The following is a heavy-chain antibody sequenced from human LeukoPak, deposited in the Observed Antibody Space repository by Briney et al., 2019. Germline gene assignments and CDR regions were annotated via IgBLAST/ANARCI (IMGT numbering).Heavy chain of an antibody. CDR2: IYSGDST. CDR3: ARRGDGGRSFDY. CDR1: GITFNTYW. V-gene: IGHV3-53*01. J-gene: IGHJ4*02. D-gene: IGHD4-23*01. Sequence: GGSLRLSCTASGITFNTYWVNWVRQAPGKGLEWVSVIYSGDSTYYADSVKGRFTVSRDNSKNTLYLQMNSLRAEDTAVYYCARRGDGGRSFDYWGQGSLVTVSS.